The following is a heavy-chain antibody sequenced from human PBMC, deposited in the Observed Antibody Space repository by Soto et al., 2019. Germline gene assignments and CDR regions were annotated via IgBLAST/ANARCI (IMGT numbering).Heavy chain of an antibody. CDR3: ARGHYGTGGYPFPYFDY. V-gene: IGHV1-2*02. D-gene: IGHD2-8*02. CDR1: GYSFTGFY. J-gene: IGHJ4*02. Sequence: HEHLVQSGAEVKRPGASLKVSCKASGYSFTGFYIHWVRQAPGQGLEWMGWINPDSGATNYAQNFQGRVTLTSDTSISTASMDLTSLTSDDTAVYYCARGHYGTGGYPFPYFDYWGQGTLVIVSS. CDR2: INPDSGAT.